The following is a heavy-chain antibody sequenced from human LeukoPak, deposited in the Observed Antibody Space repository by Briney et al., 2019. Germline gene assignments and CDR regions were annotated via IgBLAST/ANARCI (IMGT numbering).Heavy chain of an antibody. D-gene: IGHD4-23*01. CDR1: GGSISSSSHY. V-gene: IGHV4-39*01. CDR3: ARSPYYGGNVYYFDY. CDR2: IYYSGST. Sequence: PSETLSLTCTVSGGSISSSSHYWGWIRQPPGKGLEWIGSIYYSGSTQYNPSLKSRVTISVDTSKNQFSLKLSSVTAADTAVYYCARSPYYGGNVYYFDYWGQGTLVTVPS. J-gene: IGHJ4*02.